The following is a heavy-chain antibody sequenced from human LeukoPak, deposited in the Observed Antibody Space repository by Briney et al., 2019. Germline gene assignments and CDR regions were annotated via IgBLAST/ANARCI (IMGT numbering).Heavy chain of an antibody. J-gene: IGHJ4*02. CDR2: IYSGGST. CDR3: ARAVVAYYYDSSGYFDY. V-gene: IGHV3-53*01. CDR1: GFTVSSNY. Sequence: GGSLRLSCAASGFTVSSNYMSWVRQAPGKGLEWVSVIYSGGSTYYADSVKGRFTISRDNSKNTLYLQMNSLRAEDTAVYYCARAVVAYYYDSSGYFDYWGQGTLVTVSS. D-gene: IGHD3-22*01.